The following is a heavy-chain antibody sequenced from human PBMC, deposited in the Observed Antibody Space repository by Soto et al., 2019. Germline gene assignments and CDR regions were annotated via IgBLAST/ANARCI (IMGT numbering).Heavy chain of an antibody. CDR2: ISWNSGSI. D-gene: IGHD3-16*02. Sequence: GGSLRLSCAASGFTFGDYAMHWVRQAPGKGLEWVSGISWNSGSIGYADSVKGRFTISRDNAKNSLYLQMNSLRAEDTALYYCAKEMITFGGVIASDAFDIWGQGTMVTVSS. CDR3: AKEMITFGGVIASDAFDI. J-gene: IGHJ3*02. V-gene: IGHV3-9*01. CDR1: GFTFGDYA.